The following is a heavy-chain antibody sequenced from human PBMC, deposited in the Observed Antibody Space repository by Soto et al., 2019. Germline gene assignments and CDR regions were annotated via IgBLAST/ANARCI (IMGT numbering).Heavy chain of an antibody. D-gene: IGHD4-17*01. CDR2: INSDGSST. J-gene: IGHJ4*02. CDR3: ARDFTDYADDY. V-gene: IGHV3-74*01. CDR1: GFTFSSYW. Sequence: EVQLVESGGGLVQPGGSLRLSCAASGFTFSSYWMHWVRQAPGKGLVWVSRINSDGSSTSYADSVKGRFTISRDNAKNTLNLQMNSLSAEDTAVYYCARDFTDYADDYWGQGTLVTVSS.